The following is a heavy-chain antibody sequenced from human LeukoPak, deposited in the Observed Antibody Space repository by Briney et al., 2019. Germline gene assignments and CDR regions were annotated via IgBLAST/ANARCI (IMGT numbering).Heavy chain of an antibody. D-gene: IGHD4-17*01. Sequence: PGGSLRLSCAVSGFSISSNYMSWVRQAPGRGLDWVSVISDVGSTYYADSARGRFTISRDNSKNTLYLQMNSLRAEDTAVYYCARDSHGDYGHYYYYMDVWGKGTTVTISS. J-gene: IGHJ6*03. CDR3: ARDSHGDYGHYYYYMDV. CDR2: ISDVGST. V-gene: IGHV3-53*01. CDR1: GFSISSNY.